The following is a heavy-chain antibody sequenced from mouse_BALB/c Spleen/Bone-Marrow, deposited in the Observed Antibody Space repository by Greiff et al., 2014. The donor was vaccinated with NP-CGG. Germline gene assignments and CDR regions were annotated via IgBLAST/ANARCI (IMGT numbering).Heavy chain of an antibody. CDR1: GFNIKDTY. J-gene: IGHJ4*01. Sequence: VQLQQPGAELVKPGASVKLSCTASGFNIKDTYMHWVKQRPEQGLEWIGRIDPANGNTKYDPKFQGKATITADTSSNTAYLQLSSLTSENTAVYYCARPIFLWGQGTSVTVSS. CDR2: IDPANGNT. CDR3: ARPIFL. V-gene: IGHV14-3*02.